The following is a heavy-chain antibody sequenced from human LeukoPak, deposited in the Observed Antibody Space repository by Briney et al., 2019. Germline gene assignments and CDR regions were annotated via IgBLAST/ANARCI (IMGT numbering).Heavy chain of an antibody. CDR3: ARHYYDNTGYYYLDY. J-gene: IGHJ4*02. D-gene: IGHD3-22*01. CDR1: GGAPTGSTAY. Sequence: SQTLSPTCTVSGGAPTGSTAYWAWLRQTPGKGPEWIGSMYYRGSTYYNPSLKSRVTISEDTSKNQFSLKLSSVTAADTATYHCARHYYDNTGYYYLDYWGQGTLVTVSS. CDR2: MYYRGST. V-gene: IGHV4-39*01.